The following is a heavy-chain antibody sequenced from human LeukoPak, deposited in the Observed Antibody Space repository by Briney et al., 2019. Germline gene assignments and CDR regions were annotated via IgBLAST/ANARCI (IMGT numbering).Heavy chain of an antibody. CDR2: INPNSGGK. Sequence: GASVKVSCKASGYTFTGYYMHWVRQAPGQGLEWRGWINPNSGGKNYAQKFQGWVTMTRDTSISTAYMELSRLRSDDTAVYYCARVGRQQLTLYYFDYWGQGTLVTVSS. CDR3: ARVGRQQLTLYYFDY. D-gene: IGHD6-13*01. J-gene: IGHJ4*02. V-gene: IGHV1-2*04. CDR1: GYTFTGYY.